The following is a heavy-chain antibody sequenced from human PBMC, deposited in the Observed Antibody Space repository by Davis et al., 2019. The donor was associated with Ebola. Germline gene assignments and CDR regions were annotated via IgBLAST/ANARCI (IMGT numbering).Heavy chain of an antibody. CDR3: AREYCSGGGCQRQDAFDI. J-gene: IGHJ3*02. CDR1: GFTFSDYY. CDR2: ISSSSSYT. V-gene: IGHV3-11*06. D-gene: IGHD2-15*01. Sequence: GGSLRLSCAASGFTFSDYYMSWIRQAPGKGLEWVSYISSSSSYTNYADSVKGRFTISRDNAKNSLYLQMNSLRAEDTAVYYCAREYCSGGGCQRQDAFDIWGQGTMVTVSS.